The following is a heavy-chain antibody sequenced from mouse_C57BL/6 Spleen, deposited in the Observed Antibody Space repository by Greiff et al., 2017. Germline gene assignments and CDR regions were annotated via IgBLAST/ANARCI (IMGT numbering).Heavy chain of an antibody. D-gene: IGHD2-4*01. J-gene: IGHJ4*01. CDR2: IYPGGGYT. V-gene: IGHV1-63*01. CDR3: ARSPSYDYDEGYAMDY. CDR1: GYTFTNYW. Sequence: QVQLQQSGAELVRPGTSVKMSCKASGYTFTNYWIGWAKQRPGHGLEWIGDIYPGGGYTNYNEKFKGKATLTADKSSSTAYLQFSSLTSEDSAIYYCARSPSYDYDEGYAMDYWGQGTTGTVAT.